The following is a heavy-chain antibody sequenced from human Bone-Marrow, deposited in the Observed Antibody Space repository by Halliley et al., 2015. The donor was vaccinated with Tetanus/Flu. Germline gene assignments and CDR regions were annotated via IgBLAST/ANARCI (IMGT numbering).Heavy chain of an antibody. CDR3: ARVTNFNYDYWIGFDY. J-gene: IGHJ4*02. D-gene: IGHD3-3*01. CDR2: VFYSGAT. Sequence: IGYVFYSGATNYSPFRKSRVTISLDMSKNYFSLNLDSVIAADTATYYCARVTNFNYDYWIGFDYWGQGILVAVSS. V-gene: IGHV4-59*12.